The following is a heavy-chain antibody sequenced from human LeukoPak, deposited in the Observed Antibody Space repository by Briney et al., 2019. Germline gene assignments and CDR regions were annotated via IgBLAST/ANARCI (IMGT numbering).Heavy chain of an antibody. CDR3: ARAGGGDFAIPEGYFDY. D-gene: IGHD2-21*02. J-gene: IGHJ4*02. CDR2: IYYSGST. V-gene: IGHV4-39*07. CDR1: GGSISSSSYY. Sequence: SETLSLTCTVSGGSISSSSYYWGWIRQPPGKGLEWIGSIYYSGSTYYNPSLKSRVTISVDTSKNQFSLKLSSVTAADTAVYYCARAGGGDFAIPEGYFDYWGQGTLVTVSS.